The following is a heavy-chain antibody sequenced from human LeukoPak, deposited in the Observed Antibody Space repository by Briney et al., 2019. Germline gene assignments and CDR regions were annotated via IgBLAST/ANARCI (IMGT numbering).Heavy chain of an antibody. V-gene: IGHV4-39*01. J-gene: IGHJ5*02. Sequence: PSETLSLTCTVSGGSISSSSYYWGWIRQPPGKGLEWIGSIYCSGSTYYNPSLKSRVTISVDTSKNQFSLKLSSVTAADTAVYYCASYCSSTSCYTYNWFDPWGQGTLVTVSS. CDR2: IYCSGST. CDR3: ASYCSSTSCYTYNWFDP. D-gene: IGHD2-2*01. CDR1: GGSISSSSYY.